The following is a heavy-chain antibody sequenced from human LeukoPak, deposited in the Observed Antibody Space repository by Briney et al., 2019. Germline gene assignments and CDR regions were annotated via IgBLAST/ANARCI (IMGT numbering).Heavy chain of an antibody. J-gene: IGHJ6*02. CDR1: GYTFTGYY. CDR2: MNPNSGNT. Sequence: ASVKVSCKASGYTFTGYYMHWVRQAPGQGLGWMGWMNPNSGNTGYAQKFQGRVTMTRNTSISTAYMELSSLRSEDTAVYYCAREGSSTNQYYYYGMDVWGQGTTVTVSS. V-gene: IGHV1-8*02. D-gene: IGHD2-2*01. CDR3: AREGSSTNQYYYYGMDV.